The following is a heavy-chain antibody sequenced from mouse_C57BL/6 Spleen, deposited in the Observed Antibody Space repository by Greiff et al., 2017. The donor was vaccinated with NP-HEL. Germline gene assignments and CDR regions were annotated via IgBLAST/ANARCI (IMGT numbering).Heavy chain of an antibody. J-gene: IGHJ4*01. Sequence: VQLQQPGAELVKPGASVKLSCKASGYTFTSYWIHWVKQRPGQGLEWIGMIHPNSGSTNYNEKFKSKATLTVDKSSSTAYMQLSSLTSEDSAVYYCARYYDYDEGYAMDYWGQGTSVTVSS. CDR2: IHPNSGST. CDR3: ARYYDYDEGYAMDY. V-gene: IGHV1-64*01. CDR1: GYTFTSYW. D-gene: IGHD2-4*01.